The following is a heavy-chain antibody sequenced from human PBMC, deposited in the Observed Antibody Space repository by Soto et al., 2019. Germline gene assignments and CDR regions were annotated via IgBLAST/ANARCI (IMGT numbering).Heavy chain of an antibody. J-gene: IGHJ4*02. Sequence: SETLSLTCAVSGGSISSGGYSWSWIRQPPGKGLEWIGYIYHSGSTYYNPSLKSRVTISVDRSKNQFSLKLSSVTAADTAVYYCARVGDGYNHDYWGQGTLVTVSS. CDR2: IYHSGST. CDR1: GGSISSGGYS. CDR3: ARVGDGYNHDY. D-gene: IGHD5-12*01. V-gene: IGHV4-30-2*01.